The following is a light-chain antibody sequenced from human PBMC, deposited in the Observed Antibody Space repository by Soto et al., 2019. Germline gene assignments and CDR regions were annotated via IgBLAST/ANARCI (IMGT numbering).Light chain of an antibody. CDR3: AACNDSLSGPV. Sequence: QSVLTQPPSASGTPGQRVTISCSGSSSNIGSNYVYWFQHLPGTAPKLLIYRNNQRPSGVPDRFSGSKSGTSASLAISGLRSEDEADYYCAACNDSLSGPVFGGGTKLTVL. J-gene: IGLJ3*02. CDR2: RNN. V-gene: IGLV1-47*01. CDR1: SSNIGSNY.